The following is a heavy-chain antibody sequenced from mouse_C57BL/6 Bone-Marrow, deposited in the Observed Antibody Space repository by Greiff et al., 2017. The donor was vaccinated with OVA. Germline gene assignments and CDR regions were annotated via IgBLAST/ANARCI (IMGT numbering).Heavy chain of an antibody. CDR2: IWGDGST. Sequence: VQLVESGPGLVAPSQSLSITCTVSGFSLTSYGVSWVRQPPGKGLEWLGVIWGDGSTNYHSALISRLSISKDNSKSQVFLKLNSLQTDDTATYYWAKPEGYDQNVSFAYWGQGTLVTVSA. CDR1: GFSLTSYG. J-gene: IGHJ3*01. D-gene: IGHD2-2*01. CDR3: AKPEGYDQNVSFAY. V-gene: IGHV2-3*01.